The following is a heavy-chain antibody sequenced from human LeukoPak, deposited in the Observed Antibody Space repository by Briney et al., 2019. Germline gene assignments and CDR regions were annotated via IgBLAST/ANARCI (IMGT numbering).Heavy chain of an antibody. CDR1: GFTFSSYG. D-gene: IGHD3-22*01. CDR2: IWCDGSNK. Sequence: GGSLRLSCAASGFTFSSYGMHWVRQAPGKGLEWVAVIWCDGSNKYYADSVKGRFTISRDNSKNTLYLQMNSLRAEDTAVYYCAKSRTLGHSGYFGYWGQGTLVTVSS. CDR3: AKSRTLGHSGYFGY. J-gene: IGHJ4*02. V-gene: IGHV3-33*06.